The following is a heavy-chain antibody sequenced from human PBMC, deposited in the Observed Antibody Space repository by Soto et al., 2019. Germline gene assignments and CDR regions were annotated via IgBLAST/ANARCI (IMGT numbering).Heavy chain of an antibody. CDR3: AKDHRH. CDR2: ISGSGATT. J-gene: IGHJ4*02. Sequence: GGSLRLSCTTSGFTFTNYAMSWVRQAPGKGLEWVSAISGSGATTYYADSVKGRFTISRDNSKTTLYLQMNSLRADDTAVYYCAKDHRHWGQGTLVTVSS. CDR1: GFTFTNYA. V-gene: IGHV3-23*01.